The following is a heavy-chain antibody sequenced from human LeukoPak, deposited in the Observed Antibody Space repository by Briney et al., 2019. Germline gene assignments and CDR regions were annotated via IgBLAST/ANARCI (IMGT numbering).Heavy chain of an antibody. CDR1: GFTFSSYG. V-gene: IGHV3-33*01. CDR2: IWYDGSNK. Sequence: GRSLRLSCAASGFTFSSYGMHWVRRAPGKGLEWVAVIWYDGSNKYYADSVKGRFTISRDNSKNTLYLQMNSLRADDTAVYYCARESGCWWTYYYGMDVWGQGTTVTVSS. CDR3: ARESGCWWTYYYGMDV. D-gene: IGHD6-19*01. J-gene: IGHJ6*02.